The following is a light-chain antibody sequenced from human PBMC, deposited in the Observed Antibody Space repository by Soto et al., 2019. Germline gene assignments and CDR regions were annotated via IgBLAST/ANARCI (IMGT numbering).Light chain of an antibody. J-gene: IGKJ3*01. CDR3: QQSFRTPFT. V-gene: IGKV1-39*01. CDR1: QSISSY. CDR2: AAS. Sequence: DIQMTQSPSSLSASVGDRVNITCRASQSISSYLNWYQQKPGKAPKVLVYAASRLQSGVPSRFSGTGSGTDFTLTISSLQPEDFATYYCQQSFRTPFTFGPGNKLDIK.